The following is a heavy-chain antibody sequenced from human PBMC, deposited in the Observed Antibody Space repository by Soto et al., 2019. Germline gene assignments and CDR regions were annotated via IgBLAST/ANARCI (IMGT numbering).Heavy chain of an antibody. CDR2: IIPVFGTP. D-gene: IGHD3-22*01. CDR1: GGSLSNYG. J-gene: IGHJ6*02. V-gene: IGHV1-69*12. CDR3: ARGDATKIVVSTYYGMDV. Sequence: QVQLVQSGAEVKKPGSSVKVSCKASGGSLSNYGISWVRQAPGQGLEWMGAIIPVFGTPNYAQKLQERVTITADDSTSTVYREVRSLTSEDTAVYYCARGDATKIVVSTYYGMDVGGQGTTVTVSS.